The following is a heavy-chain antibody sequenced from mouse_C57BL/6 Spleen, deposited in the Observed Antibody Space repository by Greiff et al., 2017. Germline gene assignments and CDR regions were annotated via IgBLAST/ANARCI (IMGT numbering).Heavy chain of an antibody. CDR2: INPSSGYT. D-gene: IGHD2-4*01. J-gene: IGHJ2*01. CDR3: ARSSYDYDFDY. V-gene: IGHV1-4*01. CDR1: GYTFTSYT. Sequence: VQLVESGAELARPGASVKMSCKASGYTFTSYTMHWVKQRPGQGLEWIGYINPSSGYTKYNQKFKDKATLTADKSSSTAYMQLSSLTSEDSAVYYCARSSYDYDFDYWGQGTTLTVSS.